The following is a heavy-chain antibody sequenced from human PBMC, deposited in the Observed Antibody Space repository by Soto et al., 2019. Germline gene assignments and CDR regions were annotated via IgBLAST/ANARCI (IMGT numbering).Heavy chain of an antibody. J-gene: IGHJ4*02. CDR2: ISGSGGST. D-gene: IGHD2-15*01. CDR3: AKDGAPSRYCSGGSCSSDY. V-gene: IGHV3-23*01. CDR1: GFTFSSYA. Sequence: PGGSLRLSCAASGFTFSSYAMSWVRQAPGKGLEWVSAISGSGGSTYYADSVKGRFTISRDNSKNTLYLQMNSLRAEDTAVYYCAKDGAPSRYCSGGSCSSDYWGQGTLVTVSS.